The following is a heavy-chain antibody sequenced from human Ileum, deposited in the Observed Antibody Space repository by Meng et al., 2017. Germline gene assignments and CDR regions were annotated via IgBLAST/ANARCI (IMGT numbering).Heavy chain of an antibody. V-gene: IGHV3-74*01. CDR2: IDSDGSDI. CDR3: ARVGYYDSSNYYAYFKY. D-gene: IGHD3-22*01. CDR1: GFTLSTYW. J-gene: IGHJ1*01. Sequence: GGSLRLSCAASGFTLSTYWMHWVRQAPGKGLEWVSRIDSDGSDITYADSVKGRFTISRDNAKNTLYLQMNSLRAEDTALYYCARVGYYDSSNYYAYFKYWGQGNLVTVSS.